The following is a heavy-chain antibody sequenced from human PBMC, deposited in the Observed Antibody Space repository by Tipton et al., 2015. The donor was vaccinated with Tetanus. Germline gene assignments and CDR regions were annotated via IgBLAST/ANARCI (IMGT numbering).Heavy chain of an antibody. Sequence: SLRLSCAASGFTFSSYSMNWVRQAPGKGLEWVSSISSSSSYIYYADSVKGRFTISRDNSKNTLYLQMNSLRAEDTAVYYCAKAHGEVDYYYYGMDVWGQGTTVTVSS. CDR3: AKAHGEVDYYYYGMDV. J-gene: IGHJ6*02. CDR1: GFTFSSYS. CDR2: ISSSSSYI. D-gene: IGHD4-17*01. V-gene: IGHV3-21*01.